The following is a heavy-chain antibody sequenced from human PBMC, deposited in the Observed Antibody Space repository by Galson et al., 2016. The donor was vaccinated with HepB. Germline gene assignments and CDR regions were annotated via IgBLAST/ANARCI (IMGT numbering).Heavy chain of an antibody. CDR2: ISTGSTYT. CDR3: ARRGGYHSDPYDY. J-gene: IGHJ4*02. CDR1: GFTFSDYY. D-gene: IGHD1-26*01. Sequence: SLRLSCAASGFTFSDYYMSWIRQAPGKGLEWVSYISTGSTYTDYAVSVKGRFTISRDNAKNSLYLEMNSLRAEDTAVYYCARRGGYHSDPYDYWGQGSLVTVSS. V-gene: IGHV3-11*03.